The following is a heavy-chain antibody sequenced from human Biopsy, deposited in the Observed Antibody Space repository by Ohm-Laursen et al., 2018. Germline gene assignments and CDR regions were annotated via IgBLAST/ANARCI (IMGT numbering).Heavy chain of an antibody. V-gene: IGHV3-23*01. D-gene: IGHD5-18*01. CDR1: GFTFSSHA. CDR2: ITGVGGVT. J-gene: IGHJ6*02. Sequence: SLRLSCSASGFTFSSHAMSWVRQAPGKGLEWVSVITGVGGVTYYADPVKGRFTVSRDNSMNTMFLQMNSLPAQDAGTYYCAKWGTSMALYHFYGMDVWGQGTTVSVSS. CDR3: AKWGTSMALYHFYGMDV.